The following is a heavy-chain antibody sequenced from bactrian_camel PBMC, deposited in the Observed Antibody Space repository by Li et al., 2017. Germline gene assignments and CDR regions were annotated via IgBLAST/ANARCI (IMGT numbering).Heavy chain of an antibody. CDR1: GVTQDNIS. CDR3: AFDPGASRCNDDAWTALTLGIF. D-gene: IGHD8*01. Sequence: QLVESGGGTVQAGGSLRLSCAYSGVTQDNISMGWFRQAPEKEREGLAVVNGLGFRHYADSVKGRFSVSRDNAENTLYLQMNSLKAEDTARYYCAFDPGASRCNDDAWTALTLGIFWGQGTQVTVS. J-gene: IGHJ4*01. CDR2: VNGLGFR. V-gene: IGHV3S55*01.